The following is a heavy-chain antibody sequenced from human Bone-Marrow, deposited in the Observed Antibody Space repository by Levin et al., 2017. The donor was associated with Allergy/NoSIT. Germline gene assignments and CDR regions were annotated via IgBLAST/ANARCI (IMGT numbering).Heavy chain of an antibody. Sequence: AGGSLRLSCVASGFTFSAYDIHWVRQGAGKGLEWVSAIGPAGHTYYADSVKGRFTISRENARNSLYLQMNSLRVGDTAIYYCAREDASGLDSWGQGILVTVSS. D-gene: IGHD3-10*01. J-gene: IGHJ4*02. CDR2: IGPAGHT. V-gene: IGHV3-13*04. CDR3: AREDASGLDS. CDR1: GFTFSAYD.